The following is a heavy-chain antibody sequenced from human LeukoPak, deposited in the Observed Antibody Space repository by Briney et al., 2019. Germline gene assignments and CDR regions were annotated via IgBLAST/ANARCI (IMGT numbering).Heavy chain of an antibody. CDR3: AGEAIFTSITPSDY. D-gene: IGHD4-23*01. J-gene: IGHJ4*02. Sequence: GGSLRLSCAASGFTFSDYSMNWVRQAPGKGLEWVSFISSSSSTVYYADSVKGRFTVSRDNAKNSLYLRMNSLRAEDTAVYYCAGEAIFTSITPSDYWGQGTLVTVSS. CDR1: GFTFSDYS. V-gene: IGHV3-48*01. CDR2: ISSSSSTV.